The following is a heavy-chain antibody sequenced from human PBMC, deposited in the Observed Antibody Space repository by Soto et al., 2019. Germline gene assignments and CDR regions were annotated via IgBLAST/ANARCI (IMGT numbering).Heavy chain of an antibody. J-gene: IGHJ4*02. V-gene: IGHV4-59*08. CDR3: ARLNYYFHH. CDR1: GDSITAYY. CDR2: IYHAGNT. D-gene: IGHD1-20*01. Sequence: QVQLQESGTGLVKDSETLSLTCSVSGDSITAYYWSWIRQSPGKGLEWIGYIYHAGNTNYNPSLRGRVTMSVDTSRNRFSLKLKSVTAADTAIYYCARLNYYFHHWGQGTLVTVSS.